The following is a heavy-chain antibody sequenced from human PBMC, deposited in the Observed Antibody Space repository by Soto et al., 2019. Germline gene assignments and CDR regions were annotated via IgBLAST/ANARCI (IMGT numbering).Heavy chain of an antibody. CDR3: ARIFNGDYAQGLPDY. Sequence: QVTLKKSGPVLVKPTETLTLTCTVSGFSLSNARMGVSWIRQPPGKALEWLAHIFSNDEKSYSTSLKSRLTISKDTSKSQVVLTMTNMDPVDTATYYCARIFNGDYAQGLPDYWGQGTLVTVSS. CDR2: IFSNDEK. CDR1: GFSLSNARMG. D-gene: IGHD4-17*01. J-gene: IGHJ4*02. V-gene: IGHV2-26*01.